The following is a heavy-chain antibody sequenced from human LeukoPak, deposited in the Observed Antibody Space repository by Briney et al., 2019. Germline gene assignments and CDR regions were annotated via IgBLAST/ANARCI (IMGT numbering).Heavy chain of an antibody. J-gene: IGHJ3*02. CDR3: AKDMVRGVMGAFDI. V-gene: IGHV3-74*01. CDR2: INGDGSAT. Sequence: PGGSLRPSCAASGFTFSPSRMFWVRQAPGKGLVWVSYINGDGSATTYADSVKGRFTISRDNSKNTLYLQMNSLRAEDTAVYYCAKDMVRGVMGAFDIWGQGTMVTVSS. CDR1: GFTFSPSR. D-gene: IGHD3-10*01.